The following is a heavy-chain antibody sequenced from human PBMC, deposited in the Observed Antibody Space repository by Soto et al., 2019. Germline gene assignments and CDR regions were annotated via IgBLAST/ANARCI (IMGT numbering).Heavy chain of an antibody. J-gene: IGHJ3*02. V-gene: IGHV4-59*01. CDR1: GGSISSYY. D-gene: IGHD2-21*02. Sequence: QVQLQESGPGLVKPSETLSLTCTVSGGSISSYYWSWIRQPPGKGLEWIGYIYYSGNTNYNPSLMSSVPISGVQCRIQSSLRRSAVAAAYTAVYYCARQPVVVVTAIPGDAAFDIWGQGTMVTVSS. CDR2: IYYSGNT. CDR3: ARQPVVVVTAIPGDAAFDI.